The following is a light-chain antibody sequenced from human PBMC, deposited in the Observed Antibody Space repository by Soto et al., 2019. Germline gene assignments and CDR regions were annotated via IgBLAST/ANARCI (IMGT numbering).Light chain of an antibody. Sequence: QSALTQPASVSGSPGQSITISCSGSSSDVGNYNVVSWYQQHPGKAPKLIIYEDTKRPSGVSNRFTGSKSGNTASLTISGLQAEDEADYSCCSYAGSSTWVFGGGTKVTVL. CDR2: EDT. V-gene: IGLV2-23*01. J-gene: IGLJ3*02. CDR3: CSYAGSSTWV. CDR1: SSDVGNYNV.